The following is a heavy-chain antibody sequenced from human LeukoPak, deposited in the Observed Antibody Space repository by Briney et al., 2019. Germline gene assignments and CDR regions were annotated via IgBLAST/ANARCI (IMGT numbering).Heavy chain of an antibody. CDR1: GGSISSYY. D-gene: IGHD6-13*01. J-gene: IGHJ4*02. Sequence: SETLSLTCTVSGGSISSYYWSWIRQPPGKGLEWIGYIYYSGTANYNPALKSRVTISVDTSKNQFSLKLSSVTAADTAVYYCARGVYIAAAQYGYWGQGTLVTVSS. CDR2: IYYSGTA. V-gene: IGHV4-59*01. CDR3: ARGVYIAAAQYGY.